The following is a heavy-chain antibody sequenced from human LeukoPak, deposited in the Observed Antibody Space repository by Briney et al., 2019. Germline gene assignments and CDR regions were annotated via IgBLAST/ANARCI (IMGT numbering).Heavy chain of an antibody. V-gene: IGHV3-9*01. CDR2: ISWNSGTI. CDR1: GFTFDDYA. D-gene: IGHD3-22*01. J-gene: IGHJ4*02. Sequence: PGRSLRLSCAASGFTFDDYAMHWVRQAPGKGLEWVSGISWNSGTIGYADSVKGRFTISRDNAKNSLYLQMNSLRPEDTALYYCAKDKTNYYDTSSYSNYFDYWGQGILVTVSS. CDR3: AKDKTNYYDTSSYSNYFDY.